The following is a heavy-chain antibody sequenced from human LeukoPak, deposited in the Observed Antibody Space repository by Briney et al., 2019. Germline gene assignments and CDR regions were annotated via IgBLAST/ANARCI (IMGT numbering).Heavy chain of an antibody. Sequence: GGSLRLSCAASGFTFSSYGMHWVRQAPGKGLEWVAVISYDGSNKYYADSVKGRFTISRDNSKNTLYLQMNSLRAKDTAVYYCAKDSYYYDSSGYVDYWGQGTLVTVSS. J-gene: IGHJ4*02. CDR2: ISYDGSNK. CDR3: AKDSYYYDSSGYVDY. D-gene: IGHD3-22*01. V-gene: IGHV3-30*18. CDR1: GFTFSSYG.